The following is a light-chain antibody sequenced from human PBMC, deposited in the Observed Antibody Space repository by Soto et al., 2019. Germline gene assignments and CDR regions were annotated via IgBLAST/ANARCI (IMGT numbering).Light chain of an antibody. CDR3: QQYGSSPPWT. V-gene: IGKV3-15*01. CDR1: QSVSSN. CDR2: GAS. Sequence: EIVMTQSPATLSVSPGERATLSCRASQSVSSNLAWYQQKPGQAPRLLIYGASTRATGIPARFSGSGSGTEFTLTISRLEPEDLAVYYGQQYGSSPPWTFDQGTKVDI. J-gene: IGKJ1*01.